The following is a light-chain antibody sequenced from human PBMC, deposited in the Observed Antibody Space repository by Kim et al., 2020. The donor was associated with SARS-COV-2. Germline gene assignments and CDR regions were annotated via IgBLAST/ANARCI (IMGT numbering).Light chain of an antibody. V-gene: IGKV3-20*01. CDR3: QQYGRASS. CDR2: GAS. CDR1: ESVDTY. Sequence: PGERATLSCRASESVDTYLAWYQQKPGQAPRLLIYGASSRATGIPDRFSGSASGTDFPLTISRLEAEDSAVYYCQQYGRASSFGGGTKVDIK. J-gene: IGKJ4*01.